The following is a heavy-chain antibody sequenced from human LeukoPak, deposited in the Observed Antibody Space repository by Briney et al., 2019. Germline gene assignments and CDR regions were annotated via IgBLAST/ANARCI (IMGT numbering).Heavy chain of an antibody. J-gene: IGHJ4*02. V-gene: IGHV4-59*01. CDR2: IYYSGST. D-gene: IGHD3-22*01. Sequence: SETLSLTCTVSGGSISSYYWSWIRQPPGKGLEWIGYIYYSGSTNYNPSLKSRVTISVDTSKNQFSLKLSSVTAADTAVYYCARQYYYDSSPDYWGQGTLVTVTS. CDR3: ARQYYYDSSPDY. CDR1: GGSISSYY.